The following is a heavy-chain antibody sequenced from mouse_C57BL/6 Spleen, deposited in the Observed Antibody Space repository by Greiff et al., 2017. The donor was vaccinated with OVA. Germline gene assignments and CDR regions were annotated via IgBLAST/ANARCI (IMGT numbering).Heavy chain of an antibody. CDR2: IDPSDSYT. CDR1: GYTFTSYW. V-gene: IGHV1-69*01. D-gene: IGHD2-2*01. J-gene: IGHJ4*01. Sequence: QVQLKQPGAELVMPGASVKLSCKASGYTFTSYWMHWVKQRPGQGLEWIGEIDPSDSYTNYNQKFKGKSTLTVDKSSSTAYMQLSSLTSEDSAVYYSARGGGYDGPMDYWGQGTSVTVSS. CDR3: ARGGGYDGPMDY.